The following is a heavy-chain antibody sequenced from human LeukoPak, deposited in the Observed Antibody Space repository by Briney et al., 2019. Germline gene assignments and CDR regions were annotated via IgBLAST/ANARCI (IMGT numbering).Heavy chain of an antibody. CDR3: ARERTYYYDSNPDYFDY. J-gene: IGHJ4*02. V-gene: IGHV3-20*04. D-gene: IGHD3-22*01. CDR1: GFTFDDYG. CDR2: INWNGGST. Sequence: GGSLRLSCAASGFTFDDYGMSWVRQAPGKGLEGVSGINWNGGSTGYADSVKGRFTISRDNAKNSLYLQMNSLRAGDTALYYCARERTYYYDSNPDYFDYWGRGTLVTVSS.